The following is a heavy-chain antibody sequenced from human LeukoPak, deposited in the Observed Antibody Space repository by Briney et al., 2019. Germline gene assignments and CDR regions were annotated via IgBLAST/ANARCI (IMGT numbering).Heavy chain of an antibody. CDR1: GFTFSDYY. V-gene: IGHV3-11*06. D-gene: IGHD5-12*01. J-gene: IGHJ4*02. CDR2: ISSSSSYI. Sequence: PGGSLRLSCAASGFTFSDYYMSWIRQAPGKGLEWVSYISSSSSYINYADSVKGRFTISRDNAKNSLYLQMKSLRADDTAVYYCARGGYSGYDFDDWDQGNLVTVTS. CDR3: ARGGYSGYDFDD.